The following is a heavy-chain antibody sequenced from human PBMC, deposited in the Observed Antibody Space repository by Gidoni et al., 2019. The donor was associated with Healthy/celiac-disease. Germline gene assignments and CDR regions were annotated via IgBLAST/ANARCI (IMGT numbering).Heavy chain of an antibody. CDR2: IYYSGST. CDR1: GGSISSSSYY. V-gene: IGHV4-39*01. D-gene: IGHD2-8*01. Sequence: QLQLQESGPGLVKPSETLSLTCTVSGGSISSSSYYWGWIRQPPGKGLEWIGSIYYSGSTYYNPSLKSRVTISVDTSKNQFSLKLSSVTAADTAVYYCARSGPGYCTNGVCYEAPSYYYYGMDVWGQGTTVTVSS. J-gene: IGHJ6*02. CDR3: ARSGPGYCTNGVCYEAPSYYYYGMDV.